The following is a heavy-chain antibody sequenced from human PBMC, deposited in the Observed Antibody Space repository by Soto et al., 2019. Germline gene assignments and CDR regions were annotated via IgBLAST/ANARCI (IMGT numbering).Heavy chain of an antibody. V-gene: IGHV3-33*01. J-gene: IGHJ4*02. CDR1: GFTFSSYG. Sequence: QVQLVESGGGVVQPGRSLRLSCAASGFTFSSYGMHWVRQAPGKGLEWVAVIWYDGSNKYYADSVKGRFTISRDNSKNTLYLRMNSVRAEDTAVYYCARDGYCSGGSCYSVPVFDYWGEGTLVTVSS. CDR2: IWYDGSNK. CDR3: ARDGYCSGGSCYSVPVFDY. D-gene: IGHD2-15*01.